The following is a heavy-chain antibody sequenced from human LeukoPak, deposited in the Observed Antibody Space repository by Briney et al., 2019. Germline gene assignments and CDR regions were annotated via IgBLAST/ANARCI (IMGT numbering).Heavy chain of an antibody. Sequence: ASVKVPCKASGYTFTSYDINWVRQATGQGLEWMGWMNPNSGKTGYAQKFQGRVTMTRNTSISTANMELSSLRSEDTAVYYWARGGVGNYNPYWGQGTLVTVSS. CDR1: GYTFTSYD. CDR2: MNPNSGKT. V-gene: IGHV1-8*01. J-gene: IGHJ4*02. D-gene: IGHD4-11*01. CDR3: ARGGVGNYNPY.